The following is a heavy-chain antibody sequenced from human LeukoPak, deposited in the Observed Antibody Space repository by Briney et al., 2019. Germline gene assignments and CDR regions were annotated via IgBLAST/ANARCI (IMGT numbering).Heavy chain of an antibody. CDR3: ARDPGGAKFDY. V-gene: IGHV3-23*01. J-gene: IGHJ4*02. CDR1: GFTFSSYA. CDR2: IIASGGST. D-gene: IGHD4/OR15-4a*01. Sequence: GGSLRLSCATSGFTFSSYAMSWVRQAPGKGLEWVSGIIASGGSTYYADSVKGRFTISRDNSKNTLYLQLNSLRAEDTAVFYCARDPGGAKFDYWGQGTLVTVSS.